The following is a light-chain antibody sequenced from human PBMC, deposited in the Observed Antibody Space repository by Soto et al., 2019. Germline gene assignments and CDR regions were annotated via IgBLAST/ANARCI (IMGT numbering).Light chain of an antibody. V-gene: IGKV1-39*01. CDR3: QQSYIFPGT. CDR2: GAS. Sequence: DIRMTQSPSSLSASVGDKITITCRTSRRVNNYLNWYQQKPGKAPKLLIYGASSLQSGVPSRFSGGGSETDFTLTISNVQPEDFATYFCQQSYIFPGTFGPGTRVNIK. CDR1: RRVNNY. J-gene: IGKJ3*01.